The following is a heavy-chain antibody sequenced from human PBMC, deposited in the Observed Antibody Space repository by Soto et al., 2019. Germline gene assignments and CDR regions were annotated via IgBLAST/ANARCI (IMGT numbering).Heavy chain of an antibody. D-gene: IGHD3-16*01. CDR3: ARWGRSGEWDV. V-gene: IGHV4-59*08. Sequence: QVQLQESGPGLVKPSEALSLTCTVSGDSISSYYWNWIRQPPGKGLEWIGYIYYSGSTNYNPSLRGRVTISEATAKTCFSLRLSSVTAADPAVYYWARWGRSGEWDVWGKGPTVPVSS. J-gene: IGHJ6*03. CDR2: IYYSGST. CDR1: GDSISSYY.